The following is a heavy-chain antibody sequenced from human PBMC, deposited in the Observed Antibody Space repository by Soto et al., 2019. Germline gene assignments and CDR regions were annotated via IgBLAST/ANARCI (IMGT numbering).Heavy chain of an antibody. J-gene: IGHJ6*02. V-gene: IGHV4-31*03. D-gene: IGHD6-13*01. CDR2: IYHSGTT. CDR1: RGSINSDNYY. CDR3: ARDRRLVVAGVRYYGMDV. Sequence: SETLSLTCTVSRGSINSDNYYWTWIRQHPGKGLEWIGYIYHSGTTYYNPSLKSRLTISIDTSKNQFSLNLRSVTAADTAVYFCARDRRLVVAGVRYYGMDVWGQGTTVT.